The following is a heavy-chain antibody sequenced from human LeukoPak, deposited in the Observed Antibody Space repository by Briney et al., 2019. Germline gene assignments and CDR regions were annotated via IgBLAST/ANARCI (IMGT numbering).Heavy chain of an antibody. CDR2: IFYSGST. V-gene: IGHV4-61*10. CDR3: ASEFPGYFDL. Sequence: SQTLSLTCTVSGGSISSGSYYWSWIRQPAGKGLEWIGYIFYSGSTNYNPSLKSRVTISVDTSKNQFSLKLSSVTAADTAVYYCASEFPGYFDLWGRGTLVTVSS. CDR1: GGSISSGSYY. J-gene: IGHJ2*01. D-gene: IGHD2-21*01.